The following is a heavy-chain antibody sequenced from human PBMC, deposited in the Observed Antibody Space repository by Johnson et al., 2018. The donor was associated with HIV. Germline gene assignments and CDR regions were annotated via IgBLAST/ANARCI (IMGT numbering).Heavy chain of an antibody. CDR2: TRFDGSKK. CDR3: SKDIWGGGNLVMGAFDI. V-gene: IGHV3-30*02. J-gene: IGHJ3*02. CDR1: GFTFSSYG. D-gene: IGHD4-23*01. Sequence: VQLVESGGGVVQPGGALRLSCAAPGFTFSSYGMHWVRETPGKGLWWVAFTRFDGSKKYYAESVKGRFTLSRDNSKTTLYLQMNSLRVEDTALYYCSKDIWGGGNLVMGAFDIWGQGTMVTVSS.